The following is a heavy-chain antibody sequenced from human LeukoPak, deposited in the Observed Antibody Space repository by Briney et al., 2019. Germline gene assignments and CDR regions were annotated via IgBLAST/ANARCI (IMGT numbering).Heavy chain of an antibody. CDR3: AREGSSGWWGTFDY. Sequence: GGSLRLSCAASGFTFSSYGMHWVRQAPGKGLEGVAVIWYDGSNKYYADSVKGRFTISRDNSKNTLYLQMNSLRAEDTAVYYCAREGSSGWWGTFDYWGQGTLVTVSS. J-gene: IGHJ4*02. D-gene: IGHD6-19*01. CDR2: IWYDGSNK. CDR1: GFTFSSYG. V-gene: IGHV3-33*01.